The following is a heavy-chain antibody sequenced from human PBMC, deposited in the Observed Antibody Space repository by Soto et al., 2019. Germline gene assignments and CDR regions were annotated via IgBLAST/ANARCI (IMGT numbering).Heavy chain of an antibody. Sequence: QVQLQQWGAGLLKPSETLSLTCAVSGGSFRGFYWTWIRQSPGKGVEWLGDINHVGITNYSPSLKSRVSIPVDTSKSQFSLKLSSVTAADTAVYYCARAHDFWGGRQQPIDSWGQGTLVTVSS. CDR2: INHVGIT. CDR1: GGSFRGFY. J-gene: IGHJ4*02. D-gene: IGHD3-3*01. V-gene: IGHV4-34*01. CDR3: ARAHDFWGGRQQPIDS.